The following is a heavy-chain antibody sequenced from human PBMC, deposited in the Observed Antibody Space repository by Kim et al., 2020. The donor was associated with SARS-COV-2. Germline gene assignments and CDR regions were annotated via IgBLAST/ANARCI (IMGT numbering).Heavy chain of an antibody. CDR2: GNT. Sequence: GNTGYAQRVQGRVTMTRNTSISTAYMELSSLGSEDTAVYYCARRGFGYWGQGTLVTVSS. CDR3: ARRGFGY. J-gene: IGHJ4*02. V-gene: IGHV1-8*01. D-gene: IGHD3-10*01.